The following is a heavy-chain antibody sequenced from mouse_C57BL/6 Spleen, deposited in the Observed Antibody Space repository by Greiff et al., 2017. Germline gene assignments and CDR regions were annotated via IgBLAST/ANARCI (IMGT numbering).Heavy chain of an antibody. CDR2: INPNNGGT. Sequence: VQLQQSGPELVKPGASVKMSCKASGYTFTDYNMHWVKQSHGKSLEWIGYINPNNGGTSYNQKFKGKATLTVNKSSSTAYIELRSLTSEDSAVYYCARWVYDYDRTLYYFDYWGQGTTLTVSS. D-gene: IGHD2-4*01. CDR3: ARWVYDYDRTLYYFDY. CDR1: GYTFTDYN. J-gene: IGHJ2*01. V-gene: IGHV1-22*01.